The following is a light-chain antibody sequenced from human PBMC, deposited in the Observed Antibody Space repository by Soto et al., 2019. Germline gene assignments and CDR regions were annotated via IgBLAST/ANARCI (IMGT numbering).Light chain of an antibody. J-gene: IGLJ1*01. CDR1: SSNIGARYD. CDR3: CSFAGSYSYV. CDR2: ANT. V-gene: IGLV1-40*01. Sequence: QSVLTQPPSVSGAPGQRVSISCTGSSSNIGARYDVHWYQQPPGAAPKLLIYANTNRPSGVPDRFSGSKSGSSASLAITGLQAEDEADYYCCSFAGSYSYVFGTGTKVTVL.